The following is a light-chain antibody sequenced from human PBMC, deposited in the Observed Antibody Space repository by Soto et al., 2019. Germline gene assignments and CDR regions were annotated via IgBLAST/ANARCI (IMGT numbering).Light chain of an antibody. CDR1: SSNFGSNY. Sequence: QSVLTQPPSASGTPGQRVTISCPGNSSNFGSNYVYWYQQLPGTAPKLLIYRNNQRPSGVPDRFSGSKSGTSASLAISGLRSEDEADYYCAAWDDSLSAHYVFGTGTKVTVL. J-gene: IGLJ1*01. CDR2: RNN. V-gene: IGLV1-47*01. CDR3: AAWDDSLSAHYV.